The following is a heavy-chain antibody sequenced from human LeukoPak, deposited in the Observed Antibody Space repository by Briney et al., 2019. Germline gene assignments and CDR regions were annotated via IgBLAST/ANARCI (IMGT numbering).Heavy chain of an antibody. D-gene: IGHD2-2*01. CDR2: IESDGGRT. CDR3: ARVGHCSSTACFIDY. J-gene: IGHJ4*02. V-gene: IGHV3-74*01. Sequence: GGSLRLSCAAAGFTFSHYWMHWVRHAPGKGLVGVSRIESDGGRTDYADSLKGRFTISRDNAKNTLYLEMNSLRAEDTAVYYCARVGHCSSTACFIDYWGQGTLVTVSS. CDR1: GFTFSHYW.